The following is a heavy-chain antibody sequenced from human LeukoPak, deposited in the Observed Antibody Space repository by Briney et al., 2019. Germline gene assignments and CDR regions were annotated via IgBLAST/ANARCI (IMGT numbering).Heavy chain of an antibody. Sequence: GGSLRLSCAASGFTFSSYAMSWVRQAPGKGLECVSAISGSSGSTYYADSVKGRFTISRDNSKNTLYLQMSSLRAEDTAVYYCAKDRGSSSLYFDYWGQGTLVTVSS. D-gene: IGHD6-13*01. V-gene: IGHV3-23*01. J-gene: IGHJ4*02. CDR2: ISGSSGST. CDR3: AKDRGSSSLYFDY. CDR1: GFTFSSYA.